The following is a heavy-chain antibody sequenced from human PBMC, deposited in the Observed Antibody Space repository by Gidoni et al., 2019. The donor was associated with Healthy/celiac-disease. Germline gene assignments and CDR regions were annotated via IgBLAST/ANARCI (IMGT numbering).Heavy chain of an antibody. Sequence: EVQLVESGGGLVKPGGSLRLSCAASGFTFSTAWMSWVRQAPGKGLEWVGRIKSKTDGGTTDYAAPVKGRFTISRDDSKNTLYLQMNSLKTEDTAVYYCTTDEVKWELRRFDYWGQGTLVTVSS. CDR1: GFTFSTAW. CDR2: IKSKTDGGTT. V-gene: IGHV3-15*01. J-gene: IGHJ4*02. CDR3: TTDEVKWELRRFDY. D-gene: IGHD1-26*01.